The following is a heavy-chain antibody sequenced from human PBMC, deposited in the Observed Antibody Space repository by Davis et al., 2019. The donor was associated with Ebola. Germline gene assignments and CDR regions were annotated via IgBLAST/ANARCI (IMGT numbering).Heavy chain of an antibody. J-gene: IGHJ4*02. CDR2: INPSGGST. CDR3: SRSKYYDFWSGYPPFDY. CDR1: GYTFTSHY. Sequence: SVPVPCLASGYTFTSHYMLCVRHPPEQGLEWMGIINPSGGSTSYAQKFQGRVTMTRDTSTSTVYMELSSLRSEDTAVYYCSRSKYYDFWSGYPPFDYWGQGTLVTVSS. D-gene: IGHD3-3*01. V-gene: IGHV1-46*01.